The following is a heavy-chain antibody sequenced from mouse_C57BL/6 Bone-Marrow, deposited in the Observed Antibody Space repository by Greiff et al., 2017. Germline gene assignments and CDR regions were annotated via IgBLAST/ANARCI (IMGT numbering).Heavy chain of an antibody. Sequence: QVQLQQPGAELVRPGSSVKLSCKASGYTFTSYWMDWVKQRPGQGLEWIGNIYPSDSETHYNQKFKDKATLTVDKSSSTAYMQLSSLTSEDSAVYYCAREGWLLRGNFDYWGKGTTLTVSS. CDR2: IYPSDSET. J-gene: IGHJ2*01. CDR1: GYTFTSYW. D-gene: IGHD2-3*01. V-gene: IGHV1-61*01. CDR3: AREGWLLRGNFDY.